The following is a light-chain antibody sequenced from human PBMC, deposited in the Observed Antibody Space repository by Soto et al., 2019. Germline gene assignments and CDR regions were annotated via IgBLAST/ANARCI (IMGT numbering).Light chain of an antibody. J-gene: IGKJ5*01. CDR2: GVS. CDR1: QSLSSRN. Sequence: ELVLTQSPGTLSLSPGERATLSCRASQSLSSRNLAWYQQKPGQAPRPLIYGVSSRATGIPDRFSGSGSGTDFTLTISRLEPEDFAVYYCQQYNSWPPITFGQGTRLEIK. CDR3: QQYNSWPPIT. V-gene: IGKV3-20*01.